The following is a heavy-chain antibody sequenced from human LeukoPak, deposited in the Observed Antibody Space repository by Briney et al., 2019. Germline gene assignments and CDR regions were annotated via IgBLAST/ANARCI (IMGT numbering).Heavy chain of an antibody. J-gene: IGHJ4*02. Sequence: PSETLSLTCTVSGGSISSYYWSWIRQPAGKGLEWIGRIDTSGNTNYKPSLKSRVTISVDTSKNQFSLKLSSVTAADTALYYCAKHYMGSSYNHGLDCWGQGTLVTVSS. V-gene: IGHV4-4*07. CDR3: AKHYMGSSYNHGLDC. D-gene: IGHD3-10*01. CDR2: IDTSGNT. CDR1: GGSISSYY.